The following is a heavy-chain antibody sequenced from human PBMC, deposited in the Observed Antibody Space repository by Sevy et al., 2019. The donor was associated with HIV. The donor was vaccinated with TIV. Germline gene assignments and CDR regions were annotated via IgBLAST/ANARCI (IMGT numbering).Heavy chain of an antibody. Sequence: GGSLRISCAASEFTFSSYCMSWVRQAPGKGLEWVANIKQDGSEKYYVDSVKGRFTISRDNAKNSLYLQMNSLRAEDMAVYYCARSGGSYDYGIDVWGQGTTVTVSS. V-gene: IGHV3-7*01. CDR1: EFTFSSYC. CDR3: ARSGGSYDYGIDV. D-gene: IGHD1-26*01. J-gene: IGHJ6*02. CDR2: IKQDGSEK.